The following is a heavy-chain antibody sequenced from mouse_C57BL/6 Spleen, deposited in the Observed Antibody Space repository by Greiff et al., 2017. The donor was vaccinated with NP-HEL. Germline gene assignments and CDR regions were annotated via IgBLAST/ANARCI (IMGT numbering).Heavy chain of an antibody. V-gene: IGHV5-16*02. Sequence: EVQVVESEGGLVQPGSSMKLSCTASGFTFSDYYMAWVRQVPEKGLEWVANINYDGSSTYYLDSLKSRFIISRDNAKNILYLQMSSLKSEDTATYYCARRSSYGYFDVWGTGTTVTVSS. D-gene: IGHD1-1*01. J-gene: IGHJ1*03. CDR1: GFTFSDYY. CDR2: INYDGSST. CDR3: ARRSSYGYFDV.